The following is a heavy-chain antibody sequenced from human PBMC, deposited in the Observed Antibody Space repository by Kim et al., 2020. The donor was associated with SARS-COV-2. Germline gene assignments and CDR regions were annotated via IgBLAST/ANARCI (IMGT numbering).Heavy chain of an antibody. D-gene: IGHD6-19*01. CDR3: ARGKGGIAVVWFDH. J-gene: IGHJ5*02. CDR1: GFTFSSYA. CDR2: ISSNGGST. Sequence: GGALRLSCAASGFTFSSYAMHWVRQAPGKGLEYVSAISSNGGSTYYANSVKGRFTISRDNSKNTLYLQMGSLRAEDMAVYYCARGKGGIAVVWFDHWGQG. V-gene: IGHV3-64*01.